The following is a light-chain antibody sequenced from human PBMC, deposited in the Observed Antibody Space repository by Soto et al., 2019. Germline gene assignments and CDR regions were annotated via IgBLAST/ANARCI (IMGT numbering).Light chain of an antibody. CDR2: DVS. CDR1: SSDFSTYNY. V-gene: IGLV2-14*03. CDR3: SSYTSSNIL. Sequence: QSALTQPASVSGSPGQSITISCAGTSSDFSTYNYVSWYQHHPGKAPKLMIYDVSTRPSGVSNRFSGSKSDNTASLTISGIQAEDEADYYCSSYTSSNILFGGGTKLPVL. J-gene: IGLJ2*01.